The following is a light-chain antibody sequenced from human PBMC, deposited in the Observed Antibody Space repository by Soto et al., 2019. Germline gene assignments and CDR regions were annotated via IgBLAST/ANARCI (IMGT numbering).Light chain of an antibody. J-gene: IGLJ1*01. CDR1: SSVGGGYNY. CDR3: NSYTSSSTHV. V-gene: IGLV2-14*03. CDR2: DVS. Sequence: QSVLTQPASVSGSPGQSITISCPGTSSVGGGYNYVSWYQQHPGKAPKLIISDVSSRPSGVSNRFSGSKSGNTASLTISGLQAEDEADYYCNSYTSSSTHVFGTGTKVTVL.